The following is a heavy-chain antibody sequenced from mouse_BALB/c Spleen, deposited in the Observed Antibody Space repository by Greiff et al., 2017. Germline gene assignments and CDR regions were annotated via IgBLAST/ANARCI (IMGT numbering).Heavy chain of an antibody. CDR2: ISSGGST. J-gene: IGHJ4*01. V-gene: IGHV5-6-5*01. CDR3: ARGGYYGSYAMDY. Sequence: EVKLVESGGGLVKPGGSLKLSCAASGFTFSSYAMSWVRQTPEKRLEWVASISSGGSTYYPDSVKGRFTISRDNARNILYLQMSSLRSEDTAMYYCARGGYYGSYAMDYWGQGTSVTVSS. CDR1: GFTFSSYA. D-gene: IGHD1-2*01.